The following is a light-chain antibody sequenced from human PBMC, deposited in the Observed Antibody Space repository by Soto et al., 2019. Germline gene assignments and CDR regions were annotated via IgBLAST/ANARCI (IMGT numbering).Light chain of an antibody. CDR1: QSVSDN. Sequence: EIVMTQSPATLSVSPGERATPSCRASQSVSDNLAWYKQTSGQAPRLLIYGASIRATGIPARFSGSGSGTEFTLTISSLQSEDFAVYYCQQYNNWPLTFGGGTKVDIK. CDR3: QQYNNWPLT. J-gene: IGKJ4*01. CDR2: GAS. V-gene: IGKV3D-15*01.